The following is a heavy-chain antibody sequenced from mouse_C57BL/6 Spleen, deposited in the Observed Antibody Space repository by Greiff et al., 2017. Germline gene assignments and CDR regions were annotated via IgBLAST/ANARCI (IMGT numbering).Heavy chain of an antibody. D-gene: IGHD2-2*01. Sequence: QVHVKQSGAELVKPGASVKLSCKASGYTFTEYTIHWVKQRSGQGLEWIGWFYPGSGSIKYNEKFKDKATLTADKSSSTVYMERSRLTSEDSAVYFCARHEGYGYDEGCFDYWGQGTTRTVSS. CDR2: FYPGSGSI. V-gene: IGHV1-62-2*01. CDR1: GYTFTEYT. CDR3: ARHEGYGYDEGCFDY. J-gene: IGHJ2*01.